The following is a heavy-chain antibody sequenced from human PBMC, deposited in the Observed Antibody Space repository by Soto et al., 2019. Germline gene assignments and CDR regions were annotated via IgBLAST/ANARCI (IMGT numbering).Heavy chain of an antibody. Sequence: QMQLQESGPGLVKPSETLSLICSVSGDSITAYYLSWLRQSPGKELEWIGYIYHNGETNYNPSLKSRVTIPADTSMTQFSLRLSSVTAADTGVYYCARDKGGEFLKGSGMAVWGEGTTVIVSS. D-gene: IGHD3-10*01. CDR3: ARDKGGEFLKGSGMAV. CDR2: IYHNGET. CDR1: GDSITAYY. V-gene: IGHV4-59*01. J-gene: IGHJ6*04.